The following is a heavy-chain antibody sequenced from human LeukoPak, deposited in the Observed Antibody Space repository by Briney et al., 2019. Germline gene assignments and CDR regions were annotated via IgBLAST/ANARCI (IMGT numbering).Heavy chain of an antibody. CDR3: ARGTTTSGGEFDY. J-gene: IGHJ4*02. V-gene: IGHV1-46*01. Sequence: GASVKVSCKASGGTFSSYAISWVRQAPGQGLEWMGIINPSGGSTSYAQKFQGRVTMTRDTSTSTVYMELSSLRSEDTAVYYCARGTTTSGGEFDYWGQGTLVTVSS. CDR1: GGTFSSYA. CDR2: INPSGGST. D-gene: IGHD1-26*01.